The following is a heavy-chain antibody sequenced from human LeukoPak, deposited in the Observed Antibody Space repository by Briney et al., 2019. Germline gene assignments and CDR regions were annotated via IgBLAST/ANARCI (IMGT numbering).Heavy chain of an antibody. CDR1: GFTFSSYA. CDR2: ISGSGGST. V-gene: IGHV3-23*01. J-gene: IGHJ4*02. Sequence: GGSLRLSCAASGFTFSSYAMSWVRQAPGKGLEWVSAISGSGGSTYYADSVKGRFTISRDNSKNTLYLQMNSLRAEDTAVYCCAKDPDYGGNLGGFDYWGQGTLVTVSS. D-gene: IGHD4-23*01. CDR3: AKDPDYGGNLGGFDY.